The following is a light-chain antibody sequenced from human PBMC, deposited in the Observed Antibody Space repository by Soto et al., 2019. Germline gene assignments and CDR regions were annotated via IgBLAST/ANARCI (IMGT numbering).Light chain of an antibody. CDR2: VNSDGSH. V-gene: IGLV4-69*01. Sequence: QSVLTQSPSASASLGASVKLTCTLSSGHSNYAIAWHQQQPEKGPRYLTKVNSDGSHRKGDGIPDRFSGSSSGAQRYLTISSLQSEDEADYYCQTWGTGIRVFGTGTKVTVL. CDR3: QTWGTGIRV. J-gene: IGLJ1*01. CDR1: SGHSNYA.